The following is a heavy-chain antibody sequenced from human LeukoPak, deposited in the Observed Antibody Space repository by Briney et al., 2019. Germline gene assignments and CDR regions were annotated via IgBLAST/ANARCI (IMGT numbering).Heavy chain of an antibody. J-gene: IGHJ5*02. V-gene: IGHV1-69*04. CDR2: IIPILGIA. D-gene: IGHD3-22*01. CDR1: GGTFSSYA. CDR3: EPYYDSSGYYSP. Sequence: GASVKVSCKASGGTFSSYAISWVRQAPGQGLEWMGRIIPILGIANYAQKFQGRVTITADKSTSTAYMELSSLRSEDTAVYYCEPYYDSSGYYSPWGQGTLVTVSS.